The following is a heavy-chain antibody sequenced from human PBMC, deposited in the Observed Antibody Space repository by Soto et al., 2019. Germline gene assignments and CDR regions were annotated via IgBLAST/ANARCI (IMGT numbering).Heavy chain of an antibody. CDR3: ARAPYYDFWSGYLNDY. CDR1: GFTFSSYW. V-gene: IGHV3-74*01. CDR2: INSDGSST. D-gene: IGHD3-3*01. J-gene: IGHJ4*02. Sequence: GGSLRLSCAASGFTFSSYWMHWVRQAPGKGLVWVSRINSDGSSTSYADSVKGRFTISRDNAKNTRYLQMNSLRAEDTAVYYCARAPYYDFWSGYLNDYWGQGTLVTVSS.